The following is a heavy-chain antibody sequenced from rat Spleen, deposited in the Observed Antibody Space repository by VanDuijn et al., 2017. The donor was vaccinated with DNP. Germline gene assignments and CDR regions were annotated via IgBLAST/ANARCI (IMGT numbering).Heavy chain of an antibody. CDR1: GFSLTPYH. D-gene: IGHD1-11*01. J-gene: IGHJ2*01. V-gene: IGHV2-19*01. CDR2: IQSGGST. CDR3: TRDRFGGPDY. Sequence: QVQLKESGPGLVQPSVTLSLTRTVPGFSLTPYHVHWVRQPPRKALEWMGKIQSGGSTDYNSALKSRLSISRDTSKSQVFLKMNSLQAEDTAIYYCTRDRFGGPDYWGQGVMVTVSS.